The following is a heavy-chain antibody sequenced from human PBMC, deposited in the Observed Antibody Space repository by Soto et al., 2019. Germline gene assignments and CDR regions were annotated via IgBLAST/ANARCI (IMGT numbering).Heavy chain of an antibody. CDR3: ARVGRYSYGPFDY. Sequence: PSETLSLTCAVYGGSFSGYYWSWIRQPPGKGLEWIGEINHSGSTNYNPSLKSRVTISVDTSKNQFSLKLSSVTAADTAVYYCARVGRYSYGPFDYWGQGTLVTVSS. V-gene: IGHV4-34*01. CDR2: INHSGST. CDR1: GGSFSGYY. J-gene: IGHJ4*02. D-gene: IGHD5-18*01.